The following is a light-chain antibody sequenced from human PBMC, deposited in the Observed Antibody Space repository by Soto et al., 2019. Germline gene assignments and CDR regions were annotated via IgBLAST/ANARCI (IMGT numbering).Light chain of an antibody. CDR1: SSNIGTNS. CDR3: AAWDDSLNGV. V-gene: IGLV1-44*01. CDR2: GSN. Sequence: QSVLTQPPSVSGTPGQRVTISCSGSSSNIGTNSVNWYQQLPGTAPKLLIHGSNQRPSGVPDRFSGSKSGTSASLAISGLQSEDEADYYCAAWDDSLNGVFGGGTKLTVL. J-gene: IGLJ3*02.